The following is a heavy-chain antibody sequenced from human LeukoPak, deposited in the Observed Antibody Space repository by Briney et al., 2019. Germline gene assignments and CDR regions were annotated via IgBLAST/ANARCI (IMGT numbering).Heavy chain of an antibody. CDR1: GYTFTSYD. CDR2: MNPNSGNT. J-gene: IGHJ6*03. D-gene: IGHD3-9*01. CDR3: ARDNKNYDILTGYSLYYYYYMDV. V-gene: IGHV1-8*03. Sequence: ASVKVSCKASGYTFTSYDINWVRQATGQGLEWMGWMNPNSGNTGYAQKFQGRVTITRNTSISTAYMELSSLRSEDTAVYYCARDNKNYDILTGYSLYYYYYMDVWGKGTTVTISS.